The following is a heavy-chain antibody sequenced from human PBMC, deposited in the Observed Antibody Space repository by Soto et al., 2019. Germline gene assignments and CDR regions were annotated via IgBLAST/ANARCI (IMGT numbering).Heavy chain of an antibody. CDR2: ISYDGSNK. V-gene: IGHV3-30-3*01. CDR3: ARRVGQQLVPGSY. D-gene: IGHD6-13*01. Sequence: QVQLVESGGGVVQPGRSLRLSCAASGFTFSSYAMHWVRQAPGKGLEWVAVISYDGSNKYYADSVKGRFTISSDNSKNTLYLQMNSLRTEDTAVYYCARRVGQQLVPGSYWGQGTLVTVSS. J-gene: IGHJ4*02. CDR1: GFTFSSYA.